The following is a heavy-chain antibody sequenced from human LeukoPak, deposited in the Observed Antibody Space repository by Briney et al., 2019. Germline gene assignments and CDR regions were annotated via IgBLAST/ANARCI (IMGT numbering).Heavy chain of an antibody. CDR2: IYSGGST. V-gene: IGHV3-66*01. D-gene: IGHD2-2*01. Sequence: GGSLRLSCAASEFSVGSNYMTWVRQAPGKGLEWVSLIYSGGSTYYADSVKGRFTISRDNSKNTLYLQMNSLRAEDTAVYYCAPHCSSASCPDYWGQGTLVTVSS. J-gene: IGHJ4*02. CDR3: APHCSSASCPDY. CDR1: EFSVGSNY.